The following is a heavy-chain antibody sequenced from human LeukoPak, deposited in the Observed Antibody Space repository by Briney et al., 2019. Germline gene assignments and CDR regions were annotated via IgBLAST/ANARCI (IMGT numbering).Heavy chain of an antibody. V-gene: IGHV4-59*01. CDR2: IYYSGST. J-gene: IGHJ4*02. D-gene: IGHD1-14*01. Sequence: SEPLSLTCTVSGGSISSYYWSWLRQPPGKGLEWLGYIYYSGSTNYNPSLKSRVTISVDTSKNQFSLKLSSVTAADTAVYYCARCLLGTHQPADWGQGTLVTVSS. CDR3: ARCLLGTHQPAD. CDR1: GGSISSYY.